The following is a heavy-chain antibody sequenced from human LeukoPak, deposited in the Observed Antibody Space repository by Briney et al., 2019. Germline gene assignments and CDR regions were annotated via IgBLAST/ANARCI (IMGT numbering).Heavy chain of an antibody. V-gene: IGHV1-8*01. CDR2: MNPNSGNT. J-gene: IGHJ6*02. D-gene: IGHD3-22*01. CDR1: GYTFTSYD. Sequence: GASVKVSCKASGYTFTSYDINWVRQATGQGLEWMGWMNPNSGNTGYAQKFQGRVTMTRSTSISTAYMELSSLRSEDTAVYYCARREYYYDSSGYYYFYYYYYYGMDVWGQGTTVTVSS. CDR3: ARREYYYDSSGYYYFYYYYYYGMDV.